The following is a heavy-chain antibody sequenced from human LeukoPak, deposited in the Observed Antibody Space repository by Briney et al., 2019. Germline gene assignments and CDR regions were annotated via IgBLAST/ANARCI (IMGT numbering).Heavy chain of an antibody. CDR1: GYSFTSYW. V-gene: IGHV5-10-1*01. D-gene: IGHD2-15*01. J-gene: IGHJ5*02. CDR3: ARQGRGVYCSGGSCYSFDP. Sequence: GESLRISCKGSGYSFTSYWISWVRQMPGKGLEWMGRIGPSDSYTNYSPSFQGHVTISADKSISTAYLQWSSLKASDTAMYYCARQGRGVYCSGGSCYSFDPWGQGTLVTVSS. CDR2: IGPSDSYT.